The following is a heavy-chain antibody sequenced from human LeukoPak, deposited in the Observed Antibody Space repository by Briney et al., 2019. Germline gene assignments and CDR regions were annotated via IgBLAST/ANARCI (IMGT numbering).Heavy chain of an antibody. CDR3: AREEGVDGTSGINN. CDR2: IWYNGNT. J-gene: IGHJ4*02. Sequence: GGSLRLSCAASGFTFSTYGMHWVRQAPSKGLEWVSDIWYNGNTYYADSVKGRFTISRDNSKSTLYLQMNSLRAEDTAVYYCAREEGVDGTSGINNWGQGTLSSSPQ. D-gene: IGHD4-23*01. V-gene: IGHV3-33*01. CDR1: GFTFSTYG.